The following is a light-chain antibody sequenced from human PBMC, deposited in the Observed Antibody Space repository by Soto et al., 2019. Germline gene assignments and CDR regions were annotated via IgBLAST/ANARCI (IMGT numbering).Light chain of an antibody. Sequence: DIVLTQSPGTLSLSPGERATLSCRASQTVDSNFLAWYQQKPGQAPRLLIYGASNRAAGVPVRFSGSGSGTDFTLTISSLEPEDFAVYFCQQRNDWPWTFGQGTKVDIK. CDR3: QQRNDWPWT. J-gene: IGKJ1*01. CDR2: GAS. CDR1: QTVDSNF. V-gene: IGKV3D-20*02.